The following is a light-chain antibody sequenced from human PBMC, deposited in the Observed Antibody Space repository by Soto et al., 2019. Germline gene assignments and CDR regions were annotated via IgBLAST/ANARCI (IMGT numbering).Light chain of an antibody. CDR3: QTWGSGIVV. V-gene: IGLV4-69*01. Sequence: QPVLTQSPSASASLGASVKLTCTLSSGHSNYAIAWHQQQSEKGPRYLMKLNSDGSHSKGEGIPDRFSGSSSGAERYLIISSLQSEDEADYYCQTWGSGIVVFGGGTKLTVL. CDR2: LNSDGSH. CDR1: SGHSNYA. J-gene: IGLJ2*01.